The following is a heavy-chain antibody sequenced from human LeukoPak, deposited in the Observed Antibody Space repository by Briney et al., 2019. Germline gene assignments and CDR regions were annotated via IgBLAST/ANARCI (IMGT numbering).Heavy chain of an antibody. V-gene: IGHV4-59*11. CDR3: ARDGSSSWYYFDY. J-gene: IGHJ4*02. CDR1: GGSISSHY. CDR2: IYYSGST. D-gene: IGHD6-13*01. Sequence: SETLSLTCTVSGGSISSHYWSWIRQPPGKGLEWIGYIYYSGSTNYNPSLKSRVTISVDTSKNQFSLKLSSVTAADTAVYYCARDGSSSWYYFDYWGQGTLVTVSS.